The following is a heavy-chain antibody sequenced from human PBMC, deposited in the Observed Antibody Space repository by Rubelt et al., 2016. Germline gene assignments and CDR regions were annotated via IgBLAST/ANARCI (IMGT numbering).Heavy chain of an antibody. V-gene: IGHV1-69*06. CDR2: IIPIFGTA. CDR3: ASPPYDILTGYDYYYGMDV. J-gene: IGHJ6*02. CDR1: GGTFSSYA. Sequence: QVQLVQSGAEVKKPGSSVKVSCKASGGTFSSYAISWVRQAPGQGLEWMGGIIPIFGTANYAQKFQGRVTITADNSTSTAYTELSSLRSEDTAVYYCASPPYDILTGYDYYYGMDVWGQGTTVTVSS. D-gene: IGHD3-9*01.